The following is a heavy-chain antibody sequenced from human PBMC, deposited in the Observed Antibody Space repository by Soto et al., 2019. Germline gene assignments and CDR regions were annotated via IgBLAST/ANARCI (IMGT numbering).Heavy chain of an antibody. D-gene: IGHD3-10*01. CDR2: ISGSGGST. Sequence: PGGSLRLSCAASGFTFSSYAMSWVRQAPGKGLEWVSAISGSGGSTYYADSVKGRFTISRDNSKNTLYLQMNSLRAEDTAVYYCALSQEIKSSFGGYYYGSGSYSSPFDYWGQGTLVTVSS. V-gene: IGHV3-23*01. J-gene: IGHJ4*02. CDR3: ALSQEIKSSFGGYYYGSGSYSSPFDY. CDR1: GFTFSSYA.